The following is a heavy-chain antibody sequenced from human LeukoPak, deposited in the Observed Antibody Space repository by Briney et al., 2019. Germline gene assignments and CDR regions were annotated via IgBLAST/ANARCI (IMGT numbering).Heavy chain of an antibody. J-gene: IGHJ4*02. V-gene: IGHV1-69*06. CDR1: GGTFSSYA. D-gene: IGHD3-22*01. CDR2: IIPIFGTA. CDR3: ADHYYDSSGYYEYFDY. Sequence: SVKVSCKASGGTFSSYAISWVRQAPGQGLEWMGRIIPIFGTANYAQKFQGRVTITADKSTSTAYMELSSLRSEDTAVYYCADHYYDSSGYYEYFDYWGQGTLVTVSS.